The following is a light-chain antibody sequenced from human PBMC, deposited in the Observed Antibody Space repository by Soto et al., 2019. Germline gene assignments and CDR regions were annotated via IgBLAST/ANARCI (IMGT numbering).Light chain of an antibody. V-gene: IGKV3-15*01. CDR3: QQYKNWPPWT. CDR1: QSVSSSY. Sequence: EIVLTQSPGTLSLSPGERATLSCRASQSVSSSYLAWYQQKPGQAPRLLIYGASTRATGIPARFSGSGSGTEFTLTISSLQPEDFAVYYCQQYKNWPPWTFGQGTKVDIK. CDR2: GAS. J-gene: IGKJ1*01.